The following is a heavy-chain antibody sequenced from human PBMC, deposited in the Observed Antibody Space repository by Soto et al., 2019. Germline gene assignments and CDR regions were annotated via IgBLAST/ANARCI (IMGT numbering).Heavy chain of an antibody. CDR2: IYHSGST. CDR1: GGSISSGGYS. CDR3: ARVPGP. J-gene: IGHJ5*02. Sequence: PSETLSLTCAVYGGSISSGGYSWSWIRQPPGKGLEWIGYIYHSGSTDYNPSLKSRVTISVDRSKNQFSLKLSSVTAADTAVYYCARVPGPWGQGTLVTVSS. V-gene: IGHV4-30-2*01.